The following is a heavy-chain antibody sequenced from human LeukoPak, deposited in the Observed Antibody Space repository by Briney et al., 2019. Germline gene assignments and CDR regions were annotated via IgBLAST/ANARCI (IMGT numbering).Heavy chain of an antibody. J-gene: IGHJ3*02. V-gene: IGHV4-59*12. CDR3: ARAFMAGYYDFWSGTLVPLWGAFDI. CDR1: GGSISSYY. CDR2: IYYSGST. Sequence: SETLSLTCTVSGGSISSYYWSWIRQPPGKGLEWIGYIYYSGSTNYNPSLKSRVTISVDKSKNQFSLKLSSVTAADTAVYYCARAFMAGYYDFWSGTLVPLWGAFDIWGQGTMVTVSS. D-gene: IGHD3-3*01.